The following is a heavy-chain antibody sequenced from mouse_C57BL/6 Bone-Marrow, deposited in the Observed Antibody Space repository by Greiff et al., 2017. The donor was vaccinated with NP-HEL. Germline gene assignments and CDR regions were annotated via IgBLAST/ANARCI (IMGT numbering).Heavy chain of an antibody. J-gene: IGHJ2*01. CDR2: IYPGSGNT. D-gene: IGHD1-1*01. CDR3: AREGTTVVATDY. CDR1: GYTFTDYY. Sequence: QVQLQQSGAELVRPGASVKLSCKASGYTFTDYYINWVKQRPGQGLEWIARIYPGSGNTYYNEKFKGKATLTAEKSSSTAYMQLSSLTSEDSAVYFCAREGTTVVATDYWGQGTTLTVSS. V-gene: IGHV1-76*01.